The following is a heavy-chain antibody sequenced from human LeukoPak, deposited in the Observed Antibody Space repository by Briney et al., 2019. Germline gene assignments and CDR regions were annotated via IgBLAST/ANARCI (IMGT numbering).Heavy chain of an antibody. D-gene: IGHD5-18*01. V-gene: IGHV3-74*01. CDR2: INSDGSST. CDR1: GFTFSSYG. Sequence: QPGGSLRLSCAASGFTFSSYGMHWVRQAPGKGLVWVSRINSDGSSTSYADSVKGRFTISRDNAKNTLYLQMNSLRAEDTAVYYCARDRPTAMGVFDYWGQGTLVTVSS. J-gene: IGHJ4*02. CDR3: ARDRPTAMGVFDY.